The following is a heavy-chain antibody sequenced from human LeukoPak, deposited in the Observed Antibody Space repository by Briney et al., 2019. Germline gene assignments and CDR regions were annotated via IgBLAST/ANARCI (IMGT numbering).Heavy chain of an antibody. D-gene: IGHD3-16*01. Sequence: SETLSLTCAVSGGSISSGGYSWSWIRQPPGKGLEWIGYIYYSGSTYYNPSLKSRVTISVDTSKNQFSLKLSSVTAADTAVYYCARGRGGYYYYYYYMDVWGKGTTVTVSS. V-gene: IGHV4-30-4*07. CDR3: ARGRGGYYYYYYYMDV. CDR2: IYYSGST. J-gene: IGHJ6*03. CDR1: GGSISSGGYS.